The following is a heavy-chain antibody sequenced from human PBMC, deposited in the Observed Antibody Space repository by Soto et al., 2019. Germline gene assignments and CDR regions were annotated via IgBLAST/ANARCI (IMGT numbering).Heavy chain of an antibody. V-gene: IGHV3-48*03. CDR2: IGKSGYPI. J-gene: IGHJ4*02. D-gene: IGHD6-19*01. CDR3: VGSSGWIFDY. CDR1: GFIFSDYE. Sequence: GGSLRLSCAASGFIFSDYEMNWVRQAPGKGLEWVSFIGKSGYPIYYTDSVKGRFTMSRDNAKYSLTLQMNSLRAEDTAVYYCVGSSGWIFDYWGQGSLVTVS.